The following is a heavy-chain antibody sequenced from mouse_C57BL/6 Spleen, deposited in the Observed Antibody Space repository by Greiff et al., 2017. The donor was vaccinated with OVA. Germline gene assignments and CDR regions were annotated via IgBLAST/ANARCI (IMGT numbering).Heavy chain of an antibody. CDR3: ARYDYDSLTSFAY. CDR2: IHPNSGST. CDR1: GYTFTSYW. V-gene: IGHV1-64*01. D-gene: IGHD2-4*01. J-gene: IGHJ2*01. Sequence: QVQLQQPGAELVKPGASVKLSCKASGYTFTSYWMHWVKQRPGQGLEWIGMIHPNSGSTNYNEKFKSKATLTVDKSSSTAYMQLSSLTSEDSAVYYCARYDYDSLTSFAYWGQGTTLTVSS.